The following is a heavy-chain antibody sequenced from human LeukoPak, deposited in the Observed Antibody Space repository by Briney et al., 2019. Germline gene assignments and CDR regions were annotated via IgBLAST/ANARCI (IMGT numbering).Heavy chain of an antibody. CDR1: GDSISSYY. V-gene: IGHV4-59*08. D-gene: IGHD4-11*01. CDR2: IYYSGST. J-gene: IGHJ5*02. Sequence: PSETLSLTCTVSGDSISSYYWSWIRQPPGKGLEWIGYIYYSGSTNYNPSLKSRVTISVDTSKNQFSLKLTSVTAADTALYYCARHLRGDYSNSWFDPWGQGTLVTVSS. CDR3: ARHLRGDYSNSWFDP.